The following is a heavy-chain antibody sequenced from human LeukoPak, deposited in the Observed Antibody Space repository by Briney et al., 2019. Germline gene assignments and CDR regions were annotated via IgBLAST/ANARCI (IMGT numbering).Heavy chain of an antibody. V-gene: IGHV3-21*01. CDR3: ARGVWDIVVVVAATHFDY. D-gene: IGHD2-15*01. J-gene: IGHJ4*02. CDR2: ISSSSSYI. CDR1: GFTFSSYS. Sequence: PGGSLRLSCAASGFTFSSYSMNWVRQAPGKGLEWVSSISSSSSYIYYADSVKGRFTISRDNAKNSLYLQMNSLRAEDTAVYYCARGVWDIVVVVAATHFDYWGQGTLVTVSS.